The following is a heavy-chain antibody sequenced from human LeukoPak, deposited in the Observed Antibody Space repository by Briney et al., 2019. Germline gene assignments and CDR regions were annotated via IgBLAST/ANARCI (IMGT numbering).Heavy chain of an antibody. V-gene: IGHV3-30*02. Sequence: GGSLRLSCAASGFIFSNYAMHWVRQAAGKGLEWVAYIRYDGSRKYYADSVHGRFTISRDNSKNPLYLQVHSLRGEDTAVYYCATATPDTSGSKLDYWGQGTLVTVSS. J-gene: IGHJ4*02. CDR3: ATATPDTSGSKLDY. CDR2: IRYDGSRK. CDR1: GFIFSNYA. D-gene: IGHD3-22*01.